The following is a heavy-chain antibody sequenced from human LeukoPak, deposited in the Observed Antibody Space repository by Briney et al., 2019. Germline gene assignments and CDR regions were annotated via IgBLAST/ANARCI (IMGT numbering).Heavy chain of an antibody. J-gene: IGHJ4*02. CDR1: GGSISSHY. D-gene: IGHD3-22*01. CDR3: ARYYYDSSGYYIDGHFDY. Sequence: SETLSLTCTVCGGSISSHYWSWLRQPTGKGLEWIGYIYYSGSTNYNPSLKSRVTISVDTSKNQFSLKLSSVTAADTAVYYCARYYYDSSGYYIDGHFDYWGQGTLVTVSS. V-gene: IGHV4-59*11. CDR2: IYYSGST.